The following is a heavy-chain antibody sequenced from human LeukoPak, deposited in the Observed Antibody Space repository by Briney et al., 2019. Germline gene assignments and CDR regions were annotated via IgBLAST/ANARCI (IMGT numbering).Heavy chain of an antibody. CDR1: GGSISSSNW. D-gene: IGHD2-2*02. Sequence: SETLSLTCAVSGGSISSSNWWSWVRQPPGKGLEWIGEIYHSGSTNYNPSLKSRVTISVDKSKNQFSLKLSSVTAADTAVYYCARESGYCSSTSCYRGDDAFDIWGQGTMVTVSS. CDR2: IYHSGST. J-gene: IGHJ3*02. CDR3: ARESGYCSSTSCYRGDDAFDI. V-gene: IGHV4-4*02.